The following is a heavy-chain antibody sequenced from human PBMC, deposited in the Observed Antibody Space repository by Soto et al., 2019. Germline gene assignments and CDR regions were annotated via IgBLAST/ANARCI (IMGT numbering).Heavy chain of an antibody. V-gene: IGHV4-31*03. Sequence: QVQLQESGPGLVKPSQTLSLTCTVSGGSISSGGYYWSWIRQHPGKGLEWIGYIYYSGSTYYNPSLKSRVTIXXDXSKXQFSLKLSSVTAADTAVYYCARAGKNSGSYVLVDYWGQGTLVTVSS. CDR1: GGSISSGGYY. J-gene: IGHJ4*02. CDR2: IYYSGST. D-gene: IGHD1-26*01. CDR3: ARAGKNSGSYVLVDY.